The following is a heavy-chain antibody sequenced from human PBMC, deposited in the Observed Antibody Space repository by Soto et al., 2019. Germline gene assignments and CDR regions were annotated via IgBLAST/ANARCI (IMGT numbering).Heavy chain of an antibody. J-gene: IGHJ4*02. CDR2: IRSKANSYTT. Sequence: EVQLVESGGGLVQPGGSLKLSCATSGFTFSDATIHWVRRASGKGLEWVGRIRSKANSYTTECATSVKGKFTISRDDTKNTAYLQMSSLKTEDTAVYFCTSFRHAVAGTENFDYWGQGTLVTVSS. CDR3: TSFRHAVAGTENFDY. CDR1: GFTFSDAT. D-gene: IGHD6-19*01. V-gene: IGHV3-73*01.